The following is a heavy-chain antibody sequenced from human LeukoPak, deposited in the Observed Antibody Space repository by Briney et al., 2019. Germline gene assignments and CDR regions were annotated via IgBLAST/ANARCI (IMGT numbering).Heavy chain of an antibody. J-gene: IGHJ4*02. CDR2: IIPIFGTA. CDR3: ARAVFYGSGSYYNEFGYFDY. V-gene: IGHV1-69*13. CDR1: GGTFSSYA. Sequence: SVKVSCKASGGTFSSYAISWVRQAPGQGLEWMGGIIPIFGTANYAQKFQGRVTITADETTSTAYMGLGSLRSEDTAVYYCARAVFYGSGSYYNEFGYFDYWGQGTLVTVSS. D-gene: IGHD3-10*01.